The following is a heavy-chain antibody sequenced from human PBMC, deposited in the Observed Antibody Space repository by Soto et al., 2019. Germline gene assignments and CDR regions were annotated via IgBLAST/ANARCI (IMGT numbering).Heavy chain of an antibody. V-gene: IGHV4-59*08. CDR2: IYYSGST. CDR3: ARTPYSSGWTPFDY. Sequence: SETLSLTCTVSGGSSSSYYWSWIRQPPGKGLEWIGYIYYSGSTNYNPSLKSRVTISVDKSKNQFSLKLSSVTAADTAVYYCARTPYSSGWTPFDYWGQGTLVTVS. CDR1: GGSSSSYY. J-gene: IGHJ4*02. D-gene: IGHD6-19*01.